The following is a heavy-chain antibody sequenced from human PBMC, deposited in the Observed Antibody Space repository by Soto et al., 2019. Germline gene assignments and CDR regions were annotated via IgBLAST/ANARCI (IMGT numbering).Heavy chain of an antibody. CDR3: ARPKTGIAAAGTRPSPAPDAFDI. J-gene: IGHJ3*02. CDR2: INPNSGGT. Sequence: EASVKVSCKDSVYTFTGYYMHWVRQAPGQGLEWMGWINPNSGGTNYAQKFQGWVTMTRDTSISTAYMELSRLRSDDTAVYYCARPKTGIAAAGTRPSPAPDAFDIWGQGTMVTVSS. CDR1: VYTFTGYY. V-gene: IGHV1-2*04. D-gene: IGHD6-13*01.